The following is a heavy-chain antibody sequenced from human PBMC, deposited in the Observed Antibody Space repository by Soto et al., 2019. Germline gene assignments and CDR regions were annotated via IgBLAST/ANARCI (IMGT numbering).Heavy chain of an antibody. CDR2: ISSGGDTI. CDR1: GFSFSNYE. J-gene: IGHJ4*02. D-gene: IGHD6-13*01. CDR3: ARDRAAGGY. V-gene: IGHV3-48*03. Sequence: EMHLVASGGGLLQPGGSLRLSCAASGFSFSNYEMNWVRQAPGKGLEWVAYISSGGDTIHYADSVRVRFAVSRDNARNSLSLQMNTLRVEDTARYYCARDRAAGGYWGQGTLVTVSS.